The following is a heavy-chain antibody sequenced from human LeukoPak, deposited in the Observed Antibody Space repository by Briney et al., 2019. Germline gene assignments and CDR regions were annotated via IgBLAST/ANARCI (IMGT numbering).Heavy chain of an antibody. V-gene: IGHV3-23*01. CDR1: GFTFSSYA. Sequence: GGSLTLSCAASGFTFSSYAMSWVREAPARGLEWVSSLRGNGDTFYADSVKGRFTISRDNSKNTLYLQMNSLRAEDTAVYYCAKLAARLFYYYYMDVWRKETTVSVFS. J-gene: IGHJ6*03. D-gene: IGHD6-6*01. CDR2: LRGNGDT. CDR3: AKLAARLFYYYYMDV.